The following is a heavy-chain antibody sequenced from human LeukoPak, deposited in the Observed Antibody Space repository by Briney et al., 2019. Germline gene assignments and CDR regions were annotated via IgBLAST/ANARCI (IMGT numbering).Heavy chain of an antibody. CDR2: IYYSWST. V-gene: IGHV4-59*01. Sequence: SETLSLTCTVSGGSISSYYWSWIRQPPGKGLEWIGYIYYSWSTNYNPSLKSRVTISVDTSKNQFSLKLSSVTAADTAVYYCARGRYYYDSSGYYYYYYYYMDVWGKGTTVTVSS. J-gene: IGHJ6*03. CDR1: GGSISSYY. CDR3: ARGRYYYDSSGYYYYYYYYMDV. D-gene: IGHD3-22*01.